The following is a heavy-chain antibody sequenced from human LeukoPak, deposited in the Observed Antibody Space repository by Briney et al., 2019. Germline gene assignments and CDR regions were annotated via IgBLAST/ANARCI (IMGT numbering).Heavy chain of an antibody. CDR1: GFTFSNAW. J-gene: IGHJ5*02. Sequence: PGGSLRLSCAASGFTFSNAWMSWVRQAPGKGLEWVSAISGSGGSTYYADSVKGRFTISRDNSKNTLYLQMNSLRAEDTAVYYCAKGSSSTLTWFDPWGQGTLVTVSS. CDR3: AKGSSSTLTWFDP. V-gene: IGHV3-23*01. D-gene: IGHD6-13*01. CDR2: ISGSGGST.